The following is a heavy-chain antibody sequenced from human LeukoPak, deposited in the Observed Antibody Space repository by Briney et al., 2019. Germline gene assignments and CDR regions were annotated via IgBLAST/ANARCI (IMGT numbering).Heavy chain of an antibody. D-gene: IGHD6-19*01. CDR2: INPNSGGT. CDR1: GYTFTGYY. CDR3: ARDRGAVALNWFDP. Sequence: ASVKVSCKASGYTFTGYYMHWVRQAPGQGLEWMGWINPNSGGTNYAQKFQGWVTMTRDTSISTAYMELSRLRSDDTAVYYCARDRGAVALNWFDPWGQGTLVTVSS. J-gene: IGHJ5*02. V-gene: IGHV1-2*04.